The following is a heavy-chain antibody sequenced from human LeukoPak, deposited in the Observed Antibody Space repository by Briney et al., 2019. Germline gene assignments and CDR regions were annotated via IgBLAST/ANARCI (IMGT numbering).Heavy chain of an antibody. V-gene: IGHV4-39*01. CDR1: GGSISSSSYY. CDR2: IYYSGST. D-gene: IGHD6-13*01. CDR3: ARQGWYSSSWYYFDY. Sequence: PSETLSLTCTVSGGSISSSSYYWGWIRQPPGKGLEWIGSIYYSGSTYYNPSLKSRVTISVDTSKNQFSLKLSSVTAADTAVYYCARQGWYSSSWYYFDYWGQGTLVTVSS. J-gene: IGHJ4*02.